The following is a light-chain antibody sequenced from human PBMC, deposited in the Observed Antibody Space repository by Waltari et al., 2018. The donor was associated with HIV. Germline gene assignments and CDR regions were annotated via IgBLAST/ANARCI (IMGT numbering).Light chain of an antibody. Sequence: ITISCTGTSSDVGGYNYVSWYQQHPGKAPKLMIYDVSNRPSGVSNRFSGSKSGNTASLTISGLQAEDEADYYCSSYTSSSTLVFGTGTKVTVL. CDR2: DVS. CDR1: SSDVGGYNY. V-gene: IGLV2-14*04. CDR3: SSYTSSSTLV. J-gene: IGLJ1*01.